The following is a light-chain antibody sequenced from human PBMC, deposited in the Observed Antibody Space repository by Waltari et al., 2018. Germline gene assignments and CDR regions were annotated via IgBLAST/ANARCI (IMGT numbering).Light chain of an antibody. V-gene: IGLV1-44*01. CDR2: ANN. Sequence: QSVLTQPPSASGTPGQRVTNSCSGSISNIGRNAVNWYRKLPGAAPNLLIYANNQRPSGVPDRYSGSKSGTSASLAISGLQSEDEAHYYCASWDANLSGRVFGGGTKVTVL. CDR3: ASWDANLSGRV. J-gene: IGLJ3*02. CDR1: ISNIGRNA.